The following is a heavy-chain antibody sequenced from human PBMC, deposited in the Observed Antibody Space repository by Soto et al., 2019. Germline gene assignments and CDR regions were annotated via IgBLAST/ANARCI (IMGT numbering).Heavy chain of an antibody. CDR2: FSGTGGTT. CDR1: GFTFASYA. D-gene: IGHD3-22*01. CDR3: AKGGYEYDSTESDALDI. V-gene: IGHV3-23*01. Sequence: PGGSLRLSCAASGFTFASYAMSWVRQAPGKGLEWVSAFSGTGGTTYYADFVKGRFTISRDNSKHTLFLQMNSLRAEDTAVYYCAKGGYEYDSTESDALDIWGQGTMVTVSS. J-gene: IGHJ3*02.